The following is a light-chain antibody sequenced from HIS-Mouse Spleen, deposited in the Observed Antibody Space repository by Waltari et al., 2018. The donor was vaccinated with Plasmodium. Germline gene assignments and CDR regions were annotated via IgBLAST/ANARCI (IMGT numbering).Light chain of an antibody. CDR1: QSVSSY. CDR3: QQRSNWPLT. V-gene: IGKV3-11*01. J-gene: IGKJ4*01. CDR2: DAS. Sequence: EIVLTQSPATLSLSPGERATLSCRASQSVSSYLACYKQKPGQAPRLLIYDASNRATGIPARFSGSGSGTDFTLTISSLEPEDFAVYYCQQRSNWPLTFGGGTKVEIK.